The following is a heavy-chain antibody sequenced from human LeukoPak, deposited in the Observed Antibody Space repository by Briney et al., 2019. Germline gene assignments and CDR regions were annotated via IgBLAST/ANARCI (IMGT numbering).Heavy chain of an antibody. V-gene: IGHV3-7*05. J-gene: IGHJ4*02. CDR3: ARVYCGGGNCYSYFDY. D-gene: IGHD2-15*01. Sequence: PGGSLRLSCVASGFTFTSYWMCWVRQAPGKGLEWVANINQDGSEKLYVDSVKGRFTISRDNAKNSLYLQMNSLRAEDTAVYYCARVYCGGGNCYSYFDYWGQGTLVTVSS. CDR1: GFTFTSYW. CDR2: INQDGSEK.